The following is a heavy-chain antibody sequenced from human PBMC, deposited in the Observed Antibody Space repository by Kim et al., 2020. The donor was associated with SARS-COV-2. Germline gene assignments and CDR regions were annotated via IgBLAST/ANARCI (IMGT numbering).Heavy chain of an antibody. CDR1: GYSFTTYW. V-gene: IGHV5-51*01. J-gene: IGHJ4*02. CDR3: ARRGPLTTGDY. D-gene: IGHD4-17*01. CDR2: IHPTDSDT. Sequence: GESLKISCKGSGYSFTTYWIGWVRQMPGKGLEWMGIIHPTDSDTRYSPSFQGQVTISVDKSISTAYLQWRSLRASDTAIYFCARRGPLTTGDYWGQGTLVTVSS.